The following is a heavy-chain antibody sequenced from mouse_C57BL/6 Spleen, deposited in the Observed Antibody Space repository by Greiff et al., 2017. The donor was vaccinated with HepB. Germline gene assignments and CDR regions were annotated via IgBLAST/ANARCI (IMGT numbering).Heavy chain of an antibody. CDR1: GYTFTSYW. J-gene: IGHJ4*01. CDR3: ARVGGNYGAMDY. Sequence: VQLQQSGAELVKPGASVQLSCKASGYTFTSYWMQWVKQRPGQGLEWIGEIDPSDSYTNYNQKFKGKATLTVDTSSSTAYMQLSSLTSEDSAVYYYARVGGNYGAMDYWGQGTSVTVSS. CDR2: IDPSDSYT. V-gene: IGHV1-50*01. D-gene: IGHD2-1*01.